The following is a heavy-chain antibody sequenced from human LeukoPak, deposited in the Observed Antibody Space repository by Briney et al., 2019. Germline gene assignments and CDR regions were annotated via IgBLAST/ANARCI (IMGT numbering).Heavy chain of an antibody. D-gene: IGHD7-27*01. CDR2: ISSSSSYI. V-gene: IGHV3-21*01. J-gene: IGHJ2*01. CDR3: AKEPRAWGSTWYFDL. Sequence: GGSLRLSCAASGFTFSSYSMNWVRQAPGKGLEWVSSISSSSSYIYYADSVKGRFTISGDNAKNSLYLQMNSLRAEDTAVYYCAKEPRAWGSTWYFDLWGRGTLVTVSS. CDR1: GFTFSSYS.